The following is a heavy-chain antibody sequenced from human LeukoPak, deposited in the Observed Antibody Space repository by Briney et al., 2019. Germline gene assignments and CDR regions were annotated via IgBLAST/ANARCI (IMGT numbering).Heavy chain of an antibody. V-gene: IGHV3-21*01. CDR3: AKDLAYSSGWWPFDY. CDR1: GFTFSSYN. CDR2: ISSSSRYI. D-gene: IGHD6-19*01. J-gene: IGHJ4*02. Sequence: PGGSLRLSCAASGFTFSSYNMNWVRQAPGKGLEWVSSISSSSRYIYYADSVKGRFTISRDNAKNSLYLQMNSLRAEDTAVYYCAKDLAYSSGWWPFDYWGQGTLVTVSS.